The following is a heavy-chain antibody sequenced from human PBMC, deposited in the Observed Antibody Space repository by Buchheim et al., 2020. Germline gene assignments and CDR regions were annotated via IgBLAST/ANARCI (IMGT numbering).Heavy chain of an antibody. V-gene: IGHV3-30-3*01. Sequence: VQLVESGGGLVQPGRSLRLSCAASGFTFSSYAMHWVRQAPGKGLEWVAVISYDGSNKYYADSVKGRFTISRDNSKNTLYLQMNSLRAEDTAVYYCARLGEPLVLDYYGMDVWGQGTT. CDR2: ISYDGSNK. D-gene: IGHD6-13*01. CDR1: GFTFSSYA. J-gene: IGHJ6*02. CDR3: ARLGEPLVLDYYGMDV.